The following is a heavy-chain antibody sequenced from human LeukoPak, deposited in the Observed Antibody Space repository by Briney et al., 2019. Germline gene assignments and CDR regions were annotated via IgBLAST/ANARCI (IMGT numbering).Heavy chain of an antibody. CDR2: ISYDGSNK. CDR3: ARAGVGTVAPFDY. J-gene: IGHJ4*02. CDR1: GFTFSSYA. V-gene: IGHV3-30-3*01. D-gene: IGHD6-19*01. Sequence: GGSLRLSCAASGFTFSSYAMHWVRQAPGKGLEWVAVISYDGSNKYYADSVKGRFTISRDNAKNSLYLQMNSLRAEDTAVYYCARAGVGTVAPFDYWGQGTLVTVSS.